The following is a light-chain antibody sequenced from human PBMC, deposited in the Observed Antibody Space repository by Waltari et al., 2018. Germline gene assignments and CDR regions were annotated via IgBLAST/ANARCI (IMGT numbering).Light chain of an antibody. CDR3: QSADSSGTYVI. Sequence: SYELTQPPSVSVSPGQTARITCSGDALPKQSAYWYQQKPGQAPLLVIYKVLERPSEITERFSGSISGTTVTLTISGAQAEDEGDYYCQSADSSGTYVIFGGGTKLTVL. CDR2: KVL. CDR1: ALPKQS. J-gene: IGLJ2*01. V-gene: IGLV3-25*03.